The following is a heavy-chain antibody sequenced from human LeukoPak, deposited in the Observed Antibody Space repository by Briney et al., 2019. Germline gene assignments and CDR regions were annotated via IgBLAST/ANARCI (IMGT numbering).Heavy chain of an antibody. Sequence: GSLRLSCAASGFTFSSYAMSWVRQAPGKGLEWVSAISASGGGTYSADSVKGRFTISRDNSKNTLYLQMNSLRAEDPAVYYCAKLYSDYDWDDAFDIWGQGTMVTVSS. D-gene: IGHD5-12*01. J-gene: IGHJ3*02. CDR3: AKLYSDYDWDDAFDI. CDR2: ISASGGGT. CDR1: GFTFSSYA. V-gene: IGHV3-23*01.